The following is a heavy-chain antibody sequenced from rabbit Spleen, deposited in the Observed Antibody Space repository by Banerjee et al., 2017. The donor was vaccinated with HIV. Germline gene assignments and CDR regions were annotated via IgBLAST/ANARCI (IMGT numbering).Heavy chain of an antibody. CDR2: ITAVTGNA. D-gene: IGHD8-1*01. CDR1: GFSFSNKAV. CDR3: ARDLENAAGSNYLDL. J-gene: IGHJ4*01. V-gene: IGHV1S45*01. Sequence: QEQLVESGGGLVKPEGSLKLSCTASGFSFSNKAVMCWVRQAPGKGLEWIACITAVTGNAVDASWAKGRLSFSKPSSPTVTLQMTTLTAADTATSFCARDLENAAGSNYLDLWGPGTLVTVS.